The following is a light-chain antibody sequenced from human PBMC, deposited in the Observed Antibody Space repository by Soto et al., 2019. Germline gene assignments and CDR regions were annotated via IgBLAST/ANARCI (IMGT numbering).Light chain of an antibody. CDR1: QSISSW. J-gene: IGKJ1*01. Sequence: DIQMTQSPSTLSASVGDRVTITCRASQSISSWLAWYQQKPGKAPKLLIYDASSLESGVPSRFSGSGSGTEFTLTISSLQPDDFSTYYCRQYNSYSCTFGQGTKV. CDR2: DAS. CDR3: RQYNSYSCT. V-gene: IGKV1-5*01.